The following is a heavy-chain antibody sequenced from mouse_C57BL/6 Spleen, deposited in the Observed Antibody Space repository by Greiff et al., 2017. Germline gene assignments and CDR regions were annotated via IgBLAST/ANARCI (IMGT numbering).Heavy chain of an antibody. V-gene: IGHV1-62-2*01. D-gene: IGHD2-3*01. CDR2: FYPGSGSI. J-gene: IGHJ3*01. CDR1: GYTFTEYS. CDR3: ARHEEGEDGYTAWVAY. Sequence: QVQLQQSGAELVKPGASVKLSCKASGYTFTEYSIHWVKQRSGQGLEWIGWFYPGSGSIKYNEKFKDKATLTADKSSSTVYMERSRLTSEDSAVYFCARHEEGEDGYTAWVAYWGQGTLVTVSA.